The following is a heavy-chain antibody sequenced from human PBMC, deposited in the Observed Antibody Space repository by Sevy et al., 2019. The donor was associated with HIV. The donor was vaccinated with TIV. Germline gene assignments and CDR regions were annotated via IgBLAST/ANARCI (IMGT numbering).Heavy chain of an antibody. D-gene: IGHD2-15*01. CDR1: GSSMTGYY. CDR3: ARKDCSGAHCYVSYSDTPLDAYDI. Sequence: SETLSLTCTVSGSSMTGYYWSWIRQPPGEGLEYIGYFYDTGNVNYNPSLKSLVTMSLDTANKQFSLRLSSMSAADTAVYYCARKDCSGAHCYVSYSDTPLDAYDIWGPGTMVTVSS. CDR2: FYDTGNV. J-gene: IGHJ3*02. V-gene: IGHV4-59*13.